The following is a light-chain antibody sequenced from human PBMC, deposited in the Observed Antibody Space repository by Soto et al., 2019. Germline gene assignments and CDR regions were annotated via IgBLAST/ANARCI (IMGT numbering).Light chain of an antibody. CDR2: KAS. Sequence: DIQMTQSPSTLSGSVGDRVTITCRASQTISSWLAWYQQKPGKAPKLLIYKASTLKSGVPSRFSSSGSGTDFTLTISSLQPEDVATYYCQQANSFPLTFGGGSKA. J-gene: IGKJ4*01. CDR1: QTISSW. CDR3: QQANSFPLT. V-gene: IGKV1-5*03.